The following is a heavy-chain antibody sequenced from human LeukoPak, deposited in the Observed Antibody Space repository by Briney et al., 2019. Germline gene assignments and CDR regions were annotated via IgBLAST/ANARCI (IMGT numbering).Heavy chain of an antibody. CDR2: IYPGDSDT. CDR3: ARHACGGDCYTDY. CDR1: GYSFTSYW. Sequence: GESLKISCKGSGYSFTSYWIGWVRQMPGKGLEWMGIIYPGDSDTRYSPAFQGQVTISAGKSLSTAYLQWSRLKASDTAMYYCARHACGGDCYTDYWGQGTLVTVSS. J-gene: IGHJ4*02. V-gene: IGHV5-51*01. D-gene: IGHD2-21*02.